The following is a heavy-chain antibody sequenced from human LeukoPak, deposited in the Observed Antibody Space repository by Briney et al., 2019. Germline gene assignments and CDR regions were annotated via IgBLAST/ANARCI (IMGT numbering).Heavy chain of an antibody. CDR1: GYTFTGYY. D-gene: IGHD3-22*01. V-gene: IGHV1-2*02. CDR3: AREEYYYDSSGDTFDY. CDR2: INPNSGGT. Sequence: GASVKVSCKASGYTFTGYYMHWVRQAPGQGLEWMGWINPNSGGTNYAQKFQGRVTMTRDTSISTAYMELSRLRSDDTAAYYCAREEYYYDSSGDTFDYWGQGTLVTVSS. J-gene: IGHJ4*02.